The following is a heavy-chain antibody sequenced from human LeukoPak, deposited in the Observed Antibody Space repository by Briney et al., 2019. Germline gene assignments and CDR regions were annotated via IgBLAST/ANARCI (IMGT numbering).Heavy chain of an antibody. CDR1: GFTFSSYS. Sequence: PGGSPRLSCAASGFTFSSYSMNWVRQAPGKGLEWVSSISSSSSYIYYADSVKGRFTISRDNAKNSLYLQMNSLRAEDTAVYYCARDRTGQWLVPGWGQGTLVTVSS. V-gene: IGHV3-21*01. J-gene: IGHJ4*02. D-gene: IGHD6-19*01. CDR2: ISSSSSYI. CDR3: ARDRTGQWLVPG.